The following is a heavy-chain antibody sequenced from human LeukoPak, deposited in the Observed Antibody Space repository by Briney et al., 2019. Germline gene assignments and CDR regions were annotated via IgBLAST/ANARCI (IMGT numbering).Heavy chain of an antibody. D-gene: IGHD1-26*01. Sequence: GGSLRLSCAASGFTFDDYGMSWVRQAPGKGLEWVSSIDESGDKTHYADSVKGRFTISRDNSQNTLYLQMNSLRAEDTALYYCAKQWVDCWGQGTLVTVSS. CDR2: IDESGDKT. CDR3: AKQWVDC. V-gene: IGHV3-23*01. CDR1: GFTFDDYG. J-gene: IGHJ4*02.